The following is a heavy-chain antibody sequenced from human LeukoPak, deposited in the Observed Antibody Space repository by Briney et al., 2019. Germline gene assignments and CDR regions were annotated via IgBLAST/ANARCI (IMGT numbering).Heavy chain of an antibody. D-gene: IGHD3-10*01. V-gene: IGHV3-23*01. CDR1: GFTFSSYG. J-gene: IGHJ4*02. CDR3: AKDNYGSGSYNFDY. CDR2: ISGSGGST. Sequence: GGSLRLSCAASGFTFSSYGMSWVRQAPGKGLEWVSAISGSGGSTYYADSVKGRFTISRDNSKNTLYLQMNSLRAEDTAVYYCAKDNYGSGSYNFDYWGQGTLVTVSS.